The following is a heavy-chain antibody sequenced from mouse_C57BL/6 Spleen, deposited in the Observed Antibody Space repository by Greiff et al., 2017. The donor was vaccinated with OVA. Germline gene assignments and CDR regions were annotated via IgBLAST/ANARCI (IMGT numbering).Heavy chain of an antibody. Sequence: EVQLVESGGGLVQPGGSLKLSCAASGFTFSDYYMYWVRQTPEKRLEWVAYISNGGGSTYYPDTVKGRFTISRDNAKNTLYLQMSRLKSEDTAMYYCARQDGSSLAYWGQGTLVTVSA. CDR2: ISNGGGST. V-gene: IGHV5-12*01. D-gene: IGHD1-1*01. CDR1: GFTFSDYY. J-gene: IGHJ3*01. CDR3: ARQDGSSLAY.